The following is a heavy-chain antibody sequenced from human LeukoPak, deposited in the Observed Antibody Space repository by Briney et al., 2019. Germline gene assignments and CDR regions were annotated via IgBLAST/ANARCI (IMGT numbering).Heavy chain of an antibody. CDR1: GGSISSYY. V-gene: IGHV4-4*07. D-gene: IGHD3-10*01. CDR2: IYTSGST. J-gene: IGHJ4*02. Sequence: SETLSLTCTASGGSISSYYWSWIRQPAGKGLEWIGRIYTSGSTNYNPSLKSRVTMSVDTSKIQFSLKLSSVTAADTAVYYCARLYGSGSYFDYWGQGTLVTVSS. CDR3: ARLYGSGSYFDY.